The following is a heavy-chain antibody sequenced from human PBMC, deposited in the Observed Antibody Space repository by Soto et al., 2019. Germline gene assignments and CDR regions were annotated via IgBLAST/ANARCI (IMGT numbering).Heavy chain of an antibody. J-gene: IGHJ4*02. CDR1: GYTFTVYY. D-gene: IGHD1-26*01. V-gene: IGHV1-2*02. CDR3: ARDLAKGGGSAGFDY. CDR2: INPKSGGT. Sequence: QVQLVQSGAEVKKPGASVNVSCKASGYTFTVYYMHWVRQAPGQGLEWRGWINPKSGGTMYPQKFQGRVTMTWDTSISTASMALTRLRSDDTAVYYCARDLAKGGGSAGFDYWGQGTLVTVSS.